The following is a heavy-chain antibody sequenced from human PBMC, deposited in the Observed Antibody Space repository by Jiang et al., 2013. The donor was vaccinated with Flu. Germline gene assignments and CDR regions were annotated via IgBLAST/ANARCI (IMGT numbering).Heavy chain of an antibody. CDR1: GFTFSSYA. Sequence: RSLRLSCAASGFTFSSYAMHWVRQAPGKGLEWVAVISYDGSNKYYADSVKGRFTISRDNSKNTLYLQMNSLRAEDTAVYYCARDAVIANFGTPYSWFDPWGQGTLVTVSS. J-gene: IGHJ5*02. CDR3: ARDAVIANFGTPYSWFDP. V-gene: IGHV3-30-3*01. D-gene: IGHD2-21*01. CDR2: ISYDGSNK.